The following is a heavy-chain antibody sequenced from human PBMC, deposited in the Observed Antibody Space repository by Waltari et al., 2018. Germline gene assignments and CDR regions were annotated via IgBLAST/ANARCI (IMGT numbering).Heavy chain of an antibody. J-gene: IGHJ3*02. CDR2: INPNSGGT. D-gene: IGHD3-22*01. Sequence: QVQLVQSGTEVKQPGASVKVSCTTSRNTFTGYHIHWVRQAPEQGLEWMGWINPNSGGTIYAEKFQGRVTITADTSTDTAYMELSSLRSEDTAVYYCATGGWYDSTVGAAFDIWGQGTMVTVSS. CDR1: RNTFTGYH. CDR3: ATGGWYDSTVGAAFDI. V-gene: IGHV1-2*02.